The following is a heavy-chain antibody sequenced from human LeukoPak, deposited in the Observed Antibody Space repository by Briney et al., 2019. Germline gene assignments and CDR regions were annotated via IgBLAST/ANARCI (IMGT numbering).Heavy chain of an antibody. CDR3: PRLWGHPLHSFQGRL. CDR1: GFTFSSYA. J-gene: IGHJ6*01. V-gene: IGHV3-23*01. D-gene: IGHD2-21*01. CDR2: ILDSGYST. Sequence: GGSLRLSCAASGFTFSSYAMSWVRQAPGKGLEWVSGILDSGYSTYYANSVKGRFTISRDNSNNTLYLQMNSLRAEDTAVYYCPRLWGHPLHSFQGRLLGQGTTVAVSS.